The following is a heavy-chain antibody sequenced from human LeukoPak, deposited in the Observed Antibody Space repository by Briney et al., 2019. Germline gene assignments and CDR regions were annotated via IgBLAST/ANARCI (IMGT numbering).Heavy chain of an antibody. J-gene: IGHJ5*02. D-gene: IGHD3-3*01. CDR3: ARAVYYDFWSGYYGNWFDP. Sequence: SETLSLTCTVSGGSISSYYWSWIRQPPGKGLEWIGYIYTSGSTNYNPSLKSRVTISVDTSKNQFSLKLSSVTAADTAVYYCARAVYYDFWSGYYGNWFDPWGQGTLVTVSS. CDR1: GGSISSYY. CDR2: IYTSGST. V-gene: IGHV4-4*08.